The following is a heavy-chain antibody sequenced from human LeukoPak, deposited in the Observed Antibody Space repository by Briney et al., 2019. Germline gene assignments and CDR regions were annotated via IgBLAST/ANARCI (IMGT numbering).Heavy chain of an antibody. CDR3: AKDSKIVGATFRSYHYMDV. D-gene: IGHD1-26*01. CDR2: ISYDGSNI. V-gene: IGHV3-30*18. CDR1: GFTFSSYG. J-gene: IGHJ6*03. Sequence: PGGSLRLSCAASGFTFSSYGMHWVRQAPGKGLEWVAVISYDGSNINYAESVKGRFTISRDNSKNTLYLQMNSLRAEDTAVYYCAKDSKIVGATFRSYHYMDVWGKGTAVTVSS.